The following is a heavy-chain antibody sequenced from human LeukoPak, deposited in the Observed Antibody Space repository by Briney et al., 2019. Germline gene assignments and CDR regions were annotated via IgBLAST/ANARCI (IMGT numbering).Heavy chain of an antibody. CDR1: GFTFSSYG. Sequence: GGSLRPSCAASGFTFSSYGMHWVRQAPGKGLEWVAVISYDGSNKYYADSVKGRFTISRDNSKNTLYLQMNSLRAEDTAVYYCAKDRGDSSCWYFFYYLGQGTLVTVSS. CDR3: AKDRGDSSCWYFFYY. J-gene: IGHJ4*02. CDR2: ISYDGSNK. V-gene: IGHV3-30*18. D-gene: IGHD6-19*01.